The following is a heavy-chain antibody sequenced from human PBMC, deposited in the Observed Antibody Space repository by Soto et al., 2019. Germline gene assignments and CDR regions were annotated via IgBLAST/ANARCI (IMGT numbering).Heavy chain of an antibody. CDR1: GFTFNRYG. CDR2: IWYDGSSE. J-gene: IGHJ4*02. CDR3: ARGVDYFDY. Sequence: QVQLVESGGGVVQPGRSLRLSCAASGFTFNRYGMHWVRQAPGKGLEWVAVIWYDGSSEYYADSVKSRFTISRDNSKNTLFLQMNSLRAEDTAVYYCARGVDYFDYWGQGTLVTVSS. V-gene: IGHV3-33*01.